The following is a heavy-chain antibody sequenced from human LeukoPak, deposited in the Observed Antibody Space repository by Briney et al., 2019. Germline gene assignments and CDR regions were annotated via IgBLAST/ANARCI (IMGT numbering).Heavy chain of an antibody. CDR1: GFTFSIYA. V-gene: IGHV3-23*01. CDR3: AKAGPYYFDY. CDR2: ISCSSATT. J-gene: IGHJ4*02. Sequence: PGGSLRLSCAASGFTFSIYAMSWVRQAPGKGLEWVSTISCSSATTNYADSVKGPFTNSRDNSKKTLYLQMNSLRVEDTAVYYCAKAGPYYFDYWGQGTLVTVSS.